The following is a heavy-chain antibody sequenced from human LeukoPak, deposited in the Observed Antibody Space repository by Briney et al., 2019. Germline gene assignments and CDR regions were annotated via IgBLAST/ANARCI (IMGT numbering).Heavy chain of an antibody. CDR3: ARDSGSFFDY. D-gene: IGHD1-26*01. CDR2: IYYSGST. CDR1: GGSISSGDYY. Sequence: SETLSLTCTVSGGSISSGDYYWSWIRQPPGKGLEWIGYIYYSGSTHYNPSLKSRVTISVDTSKNQFSLKLSSVTAADTAVYYCARDSGSFFDYWGQGTLVTVSS. V-gene: IGHV4-30-4*01. J-gene: IGHJ4*02.